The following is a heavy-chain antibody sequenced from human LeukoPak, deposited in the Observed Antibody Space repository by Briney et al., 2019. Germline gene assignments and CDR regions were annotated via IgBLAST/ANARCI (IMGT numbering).Heavy chain of an antibody. CDR1: GYTFTSYY. CDR3: ARDPRKTIYGMDV. CDR2: INPSGGST. V-gene: IGHV1-46*01. J-gene: IGHJ6*02. Sequence: ASVKVSCKASGYTFTSYYMHWVRQAPGQGLEWIGIINPSGGSTSYAQKFQGRVTMTRDTSTSTVYMELSSLRSEDTAVDYCARDPRKTIYGMDVWGQGTTVTVSS. D-gene: IGHD1-14*01.